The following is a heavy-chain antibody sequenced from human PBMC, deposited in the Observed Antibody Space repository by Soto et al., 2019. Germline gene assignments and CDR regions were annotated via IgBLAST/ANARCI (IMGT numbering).Heavy chain of an antibody. D-gene: IGHD4-17*01. V-gene: IGHV3-30*18. J-gene: IGHJ4*02. Sequence: GGSLRLSCAASGFTFSSYGMHWVRQAPGKGLEWVAVISYDGSNKYYADSVKGRFTISRDNSKNTLYLQMNSLRAEDTAVYYYAKAPFSVTIIHFDYWGQGPLVTVSS. CDR2: ISYDGSNK. CDR1: GFTFSSYG. CDR3: AKAPFSVTIIHFDY.